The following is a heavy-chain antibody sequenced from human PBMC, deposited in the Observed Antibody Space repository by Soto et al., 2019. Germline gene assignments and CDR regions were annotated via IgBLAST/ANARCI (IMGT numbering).Heavy chain of an antibody. CDR3: ARDLTAADY. Sequence: VQLMQSGAEVKKPGASVTISCKASGYTFTSYSIHWVRQTSRQGLEWMAIINPSGGSTNYAQKFQGRVTVTRDTSTSTVNMELSSLSSEDTAVYYCARDLTAADYWGQGTLVTVSS. J-gene: IGHJ4*02. CDR1: GYTFTSYS. V-gene: IGHV1-46*01. D-gene: IGHD2-21*02. CDR2: INPSGGST.